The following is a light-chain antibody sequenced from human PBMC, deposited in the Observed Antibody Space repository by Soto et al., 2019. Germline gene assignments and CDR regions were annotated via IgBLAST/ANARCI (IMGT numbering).Light chain of an antibody. CDR3: PQDSGYSWP. J-gene: IGKJ1*01. CDR1: QDVRHH. V-gene: IGKV1-6*01. CDR2: GAS. Sequence: IQMTQSPSSLSASVGDRVTISFRASQDVRHHIGWYQQTPGKAPKLLIYGASSLQSGVPSMFSGSGYGTDFTLTISSLQPEDFATYFCPQDSGYSWPFGQGIKVDI.